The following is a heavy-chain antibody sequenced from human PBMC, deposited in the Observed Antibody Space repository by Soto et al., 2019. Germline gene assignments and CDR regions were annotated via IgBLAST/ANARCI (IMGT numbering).Heavy chain of an antibody. CDR1: GDSISTDY. J-gene: IGHJ4*02. CDR3: AKNWNWGSLVH. V-gene: IGHV4-59*08. D-gene: IGHD7-27*01. Sequence: SEPLSLTCTVSGDSISTDYWSWIRQSPGKGLEWIGFIYYGGSTNYNPSLKSRVTISVDTPKNQFSLKLSSVTAADTAVYYCAKNWNWGSLVHWGQGTLVTVSS. CDR2: IYYGGST.